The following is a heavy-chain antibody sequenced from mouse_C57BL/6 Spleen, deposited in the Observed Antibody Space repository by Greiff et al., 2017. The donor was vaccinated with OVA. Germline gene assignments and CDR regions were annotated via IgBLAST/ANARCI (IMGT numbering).Heavy chain of an antibody. D-gene: IGHD1-1*01. Sequence: VMLVESGAELVKPGASVKMSCKASGYTFTTYPIEWMKQNHGKSLEWIGNFHPYNDDTKYNEKFKGKATLTVEKSSSTVYLELSRLTSDDSAVYYCARGGGYYGSSPLDYWGQGTTLTVSS. J-gene: IGHJ2*01. CDR2: FHPYNDDT. CDR1: GYTFTTYP. CDR3: ARGGGYYGSSPLDY. V-gene: IGHV1-47*01.